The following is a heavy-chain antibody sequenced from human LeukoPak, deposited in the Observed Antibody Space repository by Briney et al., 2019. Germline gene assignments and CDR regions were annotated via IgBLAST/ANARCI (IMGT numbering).Heavy chain of an antibody. V-gene: IGHV1-2*02. J-gene: IGHJ5*02. CDR1: GYTFTGYY. CDR3: AREVAHCGGDCYPSTTNWFYP. CDR2: INPNSGGT. Sequence: ASVKVSCKASGYTFTGYYMHWERQAPGQGLEWMGWINPNSGGTNYAQKFQGRVTMTRDTSISTAYMELSRLRSDDTAVYYCAREVAHCGGDCYPSTTNWFYPWGQGTLVTVSS. D-gene: IGHD2-21*02.